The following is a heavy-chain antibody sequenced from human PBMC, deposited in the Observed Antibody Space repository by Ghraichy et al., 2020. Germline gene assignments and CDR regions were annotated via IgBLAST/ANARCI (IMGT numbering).Heavy chain of an antibody. D-gene: IGHD6-19*01. J-gene: IGHJ4*02. CDR1: GYTFTNHG. CDR3: ARDPSNTSGWYAYFDS. CDR2: ISCYNGDT. V-gene: IGHV1-18*01. Sequence: ASVKVSCKASGYTFTNHGISWVRQAPGQGLEWMGWISCYNGDTKYAQEFQGRLTMTTDTSTSTAYMELRSLRSDDTAVYYCARDPSNTSGWYAYFDSWGQGSLVTVSS.